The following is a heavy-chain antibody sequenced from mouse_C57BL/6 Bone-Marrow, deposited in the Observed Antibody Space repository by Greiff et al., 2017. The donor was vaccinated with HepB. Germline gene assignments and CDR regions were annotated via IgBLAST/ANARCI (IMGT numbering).Heavy chain of an antibody. J-gene: IGHJ3*01. CDR2: IWGVGST. V-gene: IGHV2-6*01. D-gene: IGHD3-2*02. CDR3: ASALDSSGYRFAY. Sequence: VQLVESGPGLVAPSQSLSITCTVSGFSLTSYGVDWVRQSPGKGLEWLGVIWGVGSTNYNSALKSRLSISKDNSKSQVFLKMNSLQTDDTAMYYCASALDSSGYRFAYWGQGTLVTVSA. CDR1: GFSLTSYG.